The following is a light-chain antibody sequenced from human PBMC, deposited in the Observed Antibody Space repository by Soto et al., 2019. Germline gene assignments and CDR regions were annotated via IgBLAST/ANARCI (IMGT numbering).Light chain of an antibody. CDR2: DVS. V-gene: IGLV2-14*03. CDR3: TSYTPSGTYV. Sequence: QSALTQPASVSGSPGQSIAVSCSGTSSDIGAYIHVSWYQQHPGKAPKLMIYDVSNRPSGVSDRFSGSKSGNTASLTISGLQAEDEADYYCTSYTPSGTYVFGAGTKLTVL. CDR1: SSDIGAYIH. J-gene: IGLJ1*01.